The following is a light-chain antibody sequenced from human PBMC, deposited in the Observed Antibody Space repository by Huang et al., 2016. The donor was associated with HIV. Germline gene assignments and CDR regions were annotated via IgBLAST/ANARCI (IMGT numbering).Light chain of an antibody. CDR1: QSLLHSDGNTY. Sequence: DVVMTQSPLSLPVTLGQPASISCRSSQSLLHSDGNTYLIWLQQRPGHSPSRLIYKVSKRDSGVPDRLSGSGSGSDFTQRISRGEPEDVGVYYCMQGTHWPLTFGGGTKVEIK. V-gene: IGKV2-30*02. J-gene: IGKJ4*01. CDR3: MQGTHWPLT. CDR2: KVS.